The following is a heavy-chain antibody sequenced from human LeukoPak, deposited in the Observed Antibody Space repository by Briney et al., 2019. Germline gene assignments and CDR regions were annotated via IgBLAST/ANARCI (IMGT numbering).Heavy chain of an antibody. CDR3: ARGPTLNQDYDYVWGTPGAFDI. J-gene: IGHJ3*02. Sequence: ASVKVSCKASGGTFSSYAISWVRQAPGQGFEWMGGIIPIFGTANYAQKFQGRVTITADESTSTAYMELSRLRSDDTAVYYCARGPTLNQDYDYVWGTPGAFDIWGQGTMVTVSS. CDR1: GGTFSSYA. CDR2: IIPIFGTA. V-gene: IGHV1-69*13. D-gene: IGHD3-16*01.